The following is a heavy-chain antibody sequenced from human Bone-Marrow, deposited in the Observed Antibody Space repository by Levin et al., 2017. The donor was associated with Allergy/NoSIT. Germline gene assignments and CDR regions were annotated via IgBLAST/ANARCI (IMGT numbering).Heavy chain of an antibody. CDR1: GGSISSTNW. CDR3: ARAGWGCSGCNDN. D-gene: IGHD6-19*01. CDR2: IYHSGST. V-gene: IGHV4-4*02. J-gene: IGHJ4*02. Sequence: PGGSLRLSCAVSGGSISSTNWWTWVRQPPGKGLEWIGEIYHSGSTNYNPSLKSPVTISVDKSKNQFSLKLTSVTAADTAVYYCARAGWGCSGCNDNWGQGTLVTVSS.